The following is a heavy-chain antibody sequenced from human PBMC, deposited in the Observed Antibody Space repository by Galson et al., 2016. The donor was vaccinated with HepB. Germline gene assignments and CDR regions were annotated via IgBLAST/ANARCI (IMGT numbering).Heavy chain of an antibody. CDR1: GLTVSNNY. Sequence: SLRLSCAVSGLTVSNNYMSWVRQAPGKGLEWVSVTYSDGSTYYADSVKGRFTISRDNSKNTVYLQMNSLRGDDTAVYYCARDIGYWGQGTLVTVSS. J-gene: IGHJ4*02. CDR3: ARDIGY. D-gene: IGHD3-16*01. V-gene: IGHV3-53*01. CDR2: TYSDGST.